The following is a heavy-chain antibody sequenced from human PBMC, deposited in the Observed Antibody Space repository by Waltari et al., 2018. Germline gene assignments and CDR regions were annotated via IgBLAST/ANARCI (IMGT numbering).Heavy chain of an antibody. CDR2: INPSGGST. D-gene: IGHD5-18*01. CDR1: GYTFTSYY. CDR3: ARDPVDTAMVGGYYFDY. J-gene: IGHJ4*02. Sequence: QVQLVQSGAEVKKPGASVKVSCKASGYTFTSYYMHWVRQAPGQGLEWMGIINPSGGSTSYEQKFQGRVTMTRDTSTSTVYMELSSLRSEDTAVYYCARDPVDTAMVGGYYFDYWGQGTLVTVSS. V-gene: IGHV1-46*01.